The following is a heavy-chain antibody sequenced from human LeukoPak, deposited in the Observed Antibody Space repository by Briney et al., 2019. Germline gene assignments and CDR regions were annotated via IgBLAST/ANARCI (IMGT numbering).Heavy chain of an antibody. Sequence: GGSLRLSCAASVFTFSNYGMAWVRQAPGKGPEWVANINLDGSQKYYVDSVKGRFTNSRDNAENSLYLQMNSLRAEDTALYYCARKRPNYFDYWGQGTLVTVSS. CDR1: VFTFSNYG. CDR2: INLDGSQK. V-gene: IGHV3-7*01. CDR3: ARKRPNYFDY. J-gene: IGHJ4*02.